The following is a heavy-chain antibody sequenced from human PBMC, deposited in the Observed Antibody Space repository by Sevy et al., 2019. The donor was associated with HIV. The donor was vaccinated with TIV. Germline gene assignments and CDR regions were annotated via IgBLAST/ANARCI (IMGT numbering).Heavy chain of an antibody. CDR3: ARDRIVGATSFYYYYYGMDV. Sequence: TLSLTCTVSGGSISSYYWSWIRQPPGKGLEWIGYIYYSGSTNYNPSLKSRVTISVDTSKNQFSLKLSSVTAADTAVYYCARDRIVGATSFYYYYYGMDVWGQGTTVTV. V-gene: IGHV4-59*13. CDR2: IYYSGST. D-gene: IGHD1-26*01. J-gene: IGHJ6*02. CDR1: GGSISSYY.